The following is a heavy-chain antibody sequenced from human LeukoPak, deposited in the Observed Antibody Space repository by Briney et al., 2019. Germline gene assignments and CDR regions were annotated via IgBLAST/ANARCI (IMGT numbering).Heavy chain of an antibody. Sequence: SETLSLTCAVYGGSFSGYYWSWIRQPPGKGLEWIGEINHSGSTYYNPSLKSRVTISVDTSKNQFSLKLSSVTAADTAVYYCARGDVLSGYSYGLDYWGQGTLVTVSS. D-gene: IGHD5-18*01. V-gene: IGHV4-34*01. CDR2: INHSGST. J-gene: IGHJ4*02. CDR1: GGSFSGYY. CDR3: ARGDVLSGYSYGLDY.